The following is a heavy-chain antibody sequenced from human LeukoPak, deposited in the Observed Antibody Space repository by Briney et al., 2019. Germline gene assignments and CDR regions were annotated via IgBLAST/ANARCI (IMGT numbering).Heavy chain of an antibody. CDR3: AKPMWVGELLAFDY. CDR2: ISGSGGSA. CDR1: GFTFSSYA. Sequence: PGGSLRLSCAASGFTFSSYAMSWVRQAPGKGLEWVSAISGSGGSAYYADSVKGRFTISRDNSKNTLYLQMNSLRAEDTAVYYCAKPMWVGELLAFDYWGQGTLVTVSS. D-gene: IGHD3-10*01. J-gene: IGHJ4*02. V-gene: IGHV3-23*01.